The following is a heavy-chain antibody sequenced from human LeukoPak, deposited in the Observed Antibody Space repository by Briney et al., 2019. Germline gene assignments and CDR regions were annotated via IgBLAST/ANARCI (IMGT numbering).Heavy chain of an antibody. V-gene: IGHV3-7*01. D-gene: IGHD1-20*01. CDR3: AIGGAVTGRWSY. CDR2: IKEDGSEK. Sequence: GGSLRLSCAASGFTFSNSWMTWVRQAPGQGLEWVASIKEDGSEKYYVDSVKGRFTISGDNAKNSLYLQMNSLRAEDTAVFYCAIGGAVTGRWSYWGQGTLVTVSS. J-gene: IGHJ4*02. CDR1: GFTFSNSW.